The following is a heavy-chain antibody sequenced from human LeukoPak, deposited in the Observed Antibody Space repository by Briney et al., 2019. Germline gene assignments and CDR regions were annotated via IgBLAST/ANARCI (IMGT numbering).Heavy chain of an antibody. CDR2: IIPIFGTA. V-gene: IGHV1-69*01. CDR1: GGTFSSYA. J-gene: IGHJ5*02. Sequence: SVNDSCKASGGTFSSYAISWVRQAPGQGLEWMGGIIPIFGTANYAQKFQGRVTITADESTSTAYMELSSLRSEYTAVYYCARDEVVHCSGGSCYSGHNWFDPWGQGTLVTVSS. D-gene: IGHD2-15*01. CDR3: ARDEVVHCSGGSCYSGHNWFDP.